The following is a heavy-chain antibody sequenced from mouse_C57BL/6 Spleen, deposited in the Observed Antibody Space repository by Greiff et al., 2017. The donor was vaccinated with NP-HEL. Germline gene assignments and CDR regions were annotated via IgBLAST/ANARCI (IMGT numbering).Heavy chain of an antibody. J-gene: IGHJ3*01. CDR1: GYTFTSYW. CDR2: IDPSDSYT. V-gene: IGHV1-50*01. D-gene: IGHD2-4*01. CDR3: ARGSDYGVAY. Sequence: VQLQQPGAELVKPGASVKLSCKASGYTFTSYWMQWVKQRPGQGLEWIGEIDPSDSYTNYNQKFKGKATLTVDTSSSTAYMQLSSLTSEDSAVYDCARGSDYGVAYWGQGTLVTVSA.